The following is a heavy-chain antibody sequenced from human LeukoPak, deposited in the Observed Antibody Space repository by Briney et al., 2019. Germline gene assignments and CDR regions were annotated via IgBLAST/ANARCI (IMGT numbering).Heavy chain of an antibody. D-gene: IGHD6-19*01. J-gene: IGHJ4*02. V-gene: IGHV1-46*01. CDR1: GYTFTSNY. CDR3: ARGLWQWLVDY. CDR2: INPSGGST. Sequence: ASVKVSFKASGYTFTSNYMHWVRQAPGQGLEWMGMINPSGGSTSYARKFQGRVTMTSDTSTSTVFMELSSLRSEDTAVYSCARGLWQWLVDYWGQGTLVTVSS.